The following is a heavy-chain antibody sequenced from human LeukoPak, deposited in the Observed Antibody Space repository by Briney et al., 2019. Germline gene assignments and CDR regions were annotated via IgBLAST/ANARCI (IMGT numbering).Heavy chain of an antibody. CDR2: INHSGST. CDR1: GGSFSGYY. V-gene: IGHV4-34*01. J-gene: IGHJ4*02. CDR3: ARGRVNYSNYYGSGVKPYYFDY. Sequence: PSETLSLTCAVYGGSFSGYYWSWIRKPPGKGLEWIGEINHSGSTNYNPSLKSRVTISVDTSKNQFSLKLRSVTAADTAVYYCARGRVNYSNYYGSGVKPYYFDYWGQGTLVTVSS. D-gene: IGHD3-10*01.